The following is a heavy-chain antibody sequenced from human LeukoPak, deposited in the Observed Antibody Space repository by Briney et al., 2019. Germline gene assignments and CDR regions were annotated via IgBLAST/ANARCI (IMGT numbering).Heavy chain of an antibody. CDR2: INAFGART. J-gene: IGHJ4*02. V-gene: IGHV3-23*01. Sequence: PAGSLRLSCEASGFTFSGYAMSWVRQAPGKGLEWVSSINAFGARTYYADSVKGRFTISRDNSKNTLYLQMNSLRAEDTALYYCAKVALGYCSGSSCYYFDYGGQGTLVTVSS. D-gene: IGHD2-15*01. CDR1: GFTFSGYA. CDR3: AKVALGYCSGSSCYYFDY.